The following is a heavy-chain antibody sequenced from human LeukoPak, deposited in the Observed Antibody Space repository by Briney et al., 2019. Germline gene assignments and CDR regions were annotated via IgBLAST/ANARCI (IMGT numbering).Heavy chain of an antibody. V-gene: IGHV1-24*01. CDR1: GYTLTELS. D-gene: IGHD7-27*01. Sequence: ASVKVSCKVSGYTLTELSMHWVRQAPGKGLEWMGGFDPEDGETIYAQKFQGRLTTTEDTSTDTAYMELSSLRSEDTAVYYCARALLTGEVDYWGQGTLVTVSS. CDR3: ARALLTGEVDY. J-gene: IGHJ4*02. CDR2: FDPEDGET.